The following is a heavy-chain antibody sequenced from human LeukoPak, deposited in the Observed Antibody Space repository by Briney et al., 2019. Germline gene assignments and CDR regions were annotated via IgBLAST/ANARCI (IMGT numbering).Heavy chain of an antibody. CDR1: GGSISSYY. J-gene: IGHJ3*02. CDR3: ARVNGGNDAFDI. CDR2: IYYSGST. V-gene: IGHV4-59*01. Sequence: PSETLSLTCTVSGGSISSYYWSWIRQPPGKGLEWIGNIYYSGSTSYNPSLKSRVTISVDTSKNQFSLKLSSVTAADTAVYYCARVNGGNDAFDIWGQGTMVTVSS. D-gene: IGHD3-16*01.